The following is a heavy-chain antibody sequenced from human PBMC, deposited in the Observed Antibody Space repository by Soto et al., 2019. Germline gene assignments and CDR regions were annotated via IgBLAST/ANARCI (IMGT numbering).Heavy chain of an antibody. J-gene: IGHJ4*02. Sequence: QVQLVQSGAEVKKPGASVKVSCKASGYTFPSNGISWVRQAPGQGLEWMGWISVHNGNTKYAQKLQGRVTMTTDTTTSTAYMEVRSLRSDDTAVYYCARDLNLGLGDYWGQGTLVTVSS. CDR1: GYTFPSNG. CDR2: ISVHNGNT. CDR3: ARDLNLGLGDY. V-gene: IGHV1-18*01. D-gene: IGHD7-27*01.